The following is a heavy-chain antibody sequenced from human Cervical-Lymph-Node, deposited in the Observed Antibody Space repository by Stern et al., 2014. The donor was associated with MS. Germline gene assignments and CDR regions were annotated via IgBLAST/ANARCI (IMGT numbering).Heavy chain of an antibody. CDR1: GYSFTAYY. CDR2: IDPNSGGT. Sequence: VQLVEYGAEVKKPGASVKVSCKASGYSFTAYYMHWVRQAPGQGLEWMGWIDPNSGGTKSAQNFQGRVTMTRDTSISTFYMELSGLTSDDTAVFYCARERHSMDVWGQGTTVTVSS. V-gene: IGHV1-2*02. CDR3: ARERHSMDV. J-gene: IGHJ6*02.